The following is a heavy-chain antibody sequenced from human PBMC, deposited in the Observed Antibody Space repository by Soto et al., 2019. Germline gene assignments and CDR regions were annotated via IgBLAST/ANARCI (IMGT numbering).Heavy chain of an antibody. CDR3: AKRTVGWYFDL. CDR1: GFTFSSYA. J-gene: IGHJ2*01. D-gene: IGHD4-17*01. CDR2: ISGSGDST. Sequence: EVQLLESGGGLVQPGGSLILSCAASGFTFSSYAMSWVRQAPGKGLEWVSAISGSGDSTYYADSVKGRFTISRDNSKNTQYLQMNSLRAEDTAVYYCAKRTVGWYFDLWGRGTLVTVSS. V-gene: IGHV3-23*01.